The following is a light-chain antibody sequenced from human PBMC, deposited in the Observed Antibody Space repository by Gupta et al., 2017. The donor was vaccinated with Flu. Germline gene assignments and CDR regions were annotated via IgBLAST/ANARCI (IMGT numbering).Light chain of an antibody. V-gene: IGKV1-5*03. CDR2: KAS. CDR3: QHYNSYPWT. Sequence: DIQMTPSPSTLSASVGDRVTITCRASQSISSWLAWYQQKPGKAPKVLIYKASTLDRGVPSRFSGSGSGTEFTLTISSLQPDDFATYYCQHYNSYPWTFGQGPKVEIK. J-gene: IGKJ1*01. CDR1: QSISSW.